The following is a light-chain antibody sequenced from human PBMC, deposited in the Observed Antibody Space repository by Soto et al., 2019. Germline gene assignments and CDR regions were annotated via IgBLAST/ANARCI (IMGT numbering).Light chain of an antibody. V-gene: IGKV4-1*01. Sequence: DIVMTQSPDSLAVSLGERATINCKSSQSVLYSSDNKNYLVWYQRKPGQPPKLLIYWASTRESGVPDRFSGSESGTDFTLTISSLQAEDVAVYYCQQYYSSPWTFGQGTKVEIK. CDR3: QQYYSSPWT. J-gene: IGKJ1*01. CDR1: QSVLYSSDNKNY. CDR2: WAS.